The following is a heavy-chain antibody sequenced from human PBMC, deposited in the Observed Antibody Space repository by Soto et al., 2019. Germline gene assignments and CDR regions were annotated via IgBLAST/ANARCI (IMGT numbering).Heavy chain of an antibody. CDR3: ARDYGGNIYYGMDV. CDR1: GGTFSSYA. J-gene: IGHJ6*02. D-gene: IGHD4-17*01. Sequence: ASVKVSCKASGGTFSSYAISWVRQAPGQGLEWMGRIIPILGIANYAQKFQGRVTITADKSTSTAYMELSSLRSEDTAVYCCARDYGGNIYYGMDVWGQGTTVTVSS. CDR2: IIPILGIA. V-gene: IGHV1-69*04.